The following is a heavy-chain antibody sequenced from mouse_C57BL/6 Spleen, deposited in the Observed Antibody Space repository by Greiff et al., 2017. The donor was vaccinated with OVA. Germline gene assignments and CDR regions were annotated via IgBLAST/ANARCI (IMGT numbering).Heavy chain of an antibody. CDR1: GYSFTGYF. J-gene: IGHJ2*01. D-gene: IGHD1-1*01. V-gene: IGHV1-20*01. CDR3: ASGDYYDSGYDFDY. CDR2: ISPYNGDT. Sequence: EVQLVESGPELVKPGDSVKISCKASGYSFTGYFMNWVMQTHGKSLEWIGRISPYNGDTFYTQKFKGKATLTVDKSSSTAHMELRSLTSEDSAVYYCASGDYYDSGYDFDYWGQGTTLTVSS.